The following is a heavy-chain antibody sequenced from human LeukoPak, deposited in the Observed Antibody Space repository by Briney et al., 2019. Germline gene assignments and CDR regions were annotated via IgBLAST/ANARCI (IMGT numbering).Heavy chain of an antibody. D-gene: IGHD2-2*02. V-gene: IGHV3-23*01. Sequence: QAGGSLRLSCAASGFTFSSYAMSWVRQAPGKGLEWVSAISGSGGSTYYADSVKGRFTISRDNSKNTLYLQMNSLRAEDTAVYYCAKYVVVPAAIREDWLDPWGQGTLVTVSS. CDR2: ISGSGGST. J-gene: IGHJ5*02. CDR1: GFTFSSYA. CDR3: AKYVVVPAAIREDWLDP.